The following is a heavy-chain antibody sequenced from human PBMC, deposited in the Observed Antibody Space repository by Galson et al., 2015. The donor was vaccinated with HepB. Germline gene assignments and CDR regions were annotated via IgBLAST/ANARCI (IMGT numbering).Heavy chain of an antibody. J-gene: IGHJ5*02. V-gene: IGHV3-21*01. CDR1: GFTFTSYN. CDR2: IISDTGYI. Sequence: SLRLSCAASGFTFTSYNMNWVRQAPGRGLEWVSCIISDTGYIYYADSVKGRFIISRDTAKNSLFLQMNSLRVEDTAVYYCARSWDLRRELDLWGQGTLVTVSS. D-gene: IGHD1-26*01. CDR3: ARSWDLRRELDL.